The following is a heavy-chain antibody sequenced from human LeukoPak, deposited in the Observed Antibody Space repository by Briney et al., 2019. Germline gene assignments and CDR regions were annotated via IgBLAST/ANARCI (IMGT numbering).Heavy chain of an antibody. Sequence: SETLSLTCTVSGGSISNYYWSWIRQPPGKGLEWIGYLYYSGSTYYKPSLKSRVTISVDMSNNQFSLKLSSVTAADTAVYYCARHSRYSGYDADVFDIWGQGTMVTVSS. V-gene: IGHV4-59*08. CDR3: ARHSRYSGYDADVFDI. CDR2: LYYSGST. CDR1: GGSISNYY. D-gene: IGHD5-12*01. J-gene: IGHJ3*02.